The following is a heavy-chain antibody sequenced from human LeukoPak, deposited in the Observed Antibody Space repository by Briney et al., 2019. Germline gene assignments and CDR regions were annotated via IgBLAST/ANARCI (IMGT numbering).Heavy chain of an antibody. Sequence: SETLSLTCTVSGGSISSYYWNWIRQSPGKGLEWIGYIYYSGSTNYNPSLKSRVTISVDTSKNQFSLKLKSVTAADTAVYFCARDRVVGTTRGAFDIWGQGTMVTVSS. CDR2: IYYSGST. CDR3: ARDRVVGTTRGAFDI. J-gene: IGHJ3*02. CDR1: GGSISSYY. V-gene: IGHV4-59*01. D-gene: IGHD1-26*01.